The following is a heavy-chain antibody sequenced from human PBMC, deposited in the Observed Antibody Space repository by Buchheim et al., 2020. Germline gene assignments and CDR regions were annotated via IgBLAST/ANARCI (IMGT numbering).Heavy chain of an antibody. V-gene: IGHV4-34*01. CDR2: INHSGST. D-gene: IGHD5-18*01. CDR1: GGSFSGYY. Sequence: QVQLQQWGAGLLKPSETLSLTCAVYGGSFSGYYWSWIRQPPGKGLEWIGEINHSGSTNYNPSLKSRVTISVDTSKNQFSLKLSSVTAADTAVYYCARGRSIVQPWSVATYFDYWGQGTL. J-gene: IGHJ4*02. CDR3: ARGRSIVQPWSVATYFDY.